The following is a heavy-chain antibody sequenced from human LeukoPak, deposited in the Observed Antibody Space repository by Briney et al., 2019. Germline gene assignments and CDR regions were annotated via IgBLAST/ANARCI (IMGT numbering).Heavy chain of an antibody. CDR1: GGSFSGYY. Sequence: SETLSLTCAVYGGSFSGYYWSWIRQPPGKGLEWIGEINHSGSTNYNPSLKSRVTISVDTSKNQFSLKLSSVTAADTAVYYCARVEIREIVVVITSYYHYYMDVWGKGTTVTVSS. CDR2: INHSGST. J-gene: IGHJ6*03. V-gene: IGHV4-34*01. D-gene: IGHD3-22*01. CDR3: ARVEIREIVVVITSYYHYYMDV.